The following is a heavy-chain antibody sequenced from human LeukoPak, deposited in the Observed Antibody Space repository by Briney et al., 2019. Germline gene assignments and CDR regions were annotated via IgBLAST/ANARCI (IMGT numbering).Heavy chain of an antibody. CDR3: ARAPTVLVGYCSSSSCQADY. J-gene: IGHJ4*02. Sequence: PCKASGGTFSSYAISWVRQAPGKGLEWVSAIDPSSTYIYYADSVKGRFTISRDNAENSLYLQMNSLRVEDTAVYYCARAPTVLVGYCSSSSCQADYWGQGTLVTVSS. D-gene: IGHD2-2*01. V-gene: IGHV3-21*01. CDR2: IDPSSTYI. CDR1: GGTFSSYA.